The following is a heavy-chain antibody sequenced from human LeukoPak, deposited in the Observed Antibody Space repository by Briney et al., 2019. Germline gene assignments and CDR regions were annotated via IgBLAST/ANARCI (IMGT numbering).Heavy chain of an antibody. CDR3: ARAAVLLWFGDV. CDR1: GGSISSSSYY. D-gene: IGHD3-10*01. CDR2: IYYSGST. Sequence: PSETLSLTCTVSGGSISSSSYYWGWIRQPPGKGLEWIGSIYYSGSTYYNPSLKSRVTISVDTSKNQFSLKLSSVTAADTAVYYCARAAVLLWFGDVWGQGTLVTVSS. V-gene: IGHV4-39*01. J-gene: IGHJ4*02.